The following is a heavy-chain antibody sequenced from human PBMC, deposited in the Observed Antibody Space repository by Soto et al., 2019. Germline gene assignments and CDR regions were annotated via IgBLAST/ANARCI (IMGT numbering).Heavy chain of an antibody. CDR1: GDSVSGGGYY. Sequence: PSETLSLTCTVSGDSVSGGGYYWTWIRQPPGKGLEWIGYISFTGDTTYNPSLRSRVTIAMHTSKNQFSLKLTSATAADTAVYYCARTTRKDAYIPGAFDIWGQGTMVTVSS. J-gene: IGHJ3*02. CDR3: ARTTRKDAYIPGAFDI. CDR2: ISFTGDT. D-gene: IGHD2-15*01. V-gene: IGHV4-61*08.